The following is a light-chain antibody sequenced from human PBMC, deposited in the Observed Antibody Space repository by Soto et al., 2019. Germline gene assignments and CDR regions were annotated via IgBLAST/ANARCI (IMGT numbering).Light chain of an antibody. CDR1: ALPKQY. J-gene: IGLJ2*01. CDR2: KDN. Sequence: SYELTQSPSVSVSPGQTARITCSGDALPKQYAYWYQQRPGQAPVLVIYKDNERPSGIPERFSGSSSGTTVTLTISGVQAEDEADYYCQSADSSGTVIFGGGTKVTVL. CDR3: QSADSSGTVI. V-gene: IGLV3-25*03.